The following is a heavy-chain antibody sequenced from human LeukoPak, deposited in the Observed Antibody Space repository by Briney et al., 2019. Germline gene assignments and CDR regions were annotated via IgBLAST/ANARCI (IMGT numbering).Heavy chain of an antibody. D-gene: IGHD3-22*01. J-gene: IGHJ1*01. Sequence: GGSLRLSCAASGFTFSSYSMNWVRQAPGKGLEWVSSISSSSSYIYYADSVKGRFTISRDNAKNSLYLQMNSLRAEDTAVYYCARAKYYYEGYFQHWGQGTLVTVSS. V-gene: IGHV3-21*01. CDR1: GFTFSSYS. CDR3: ARAKYYYEGYFQH. CDR2: ISSSSSYI.